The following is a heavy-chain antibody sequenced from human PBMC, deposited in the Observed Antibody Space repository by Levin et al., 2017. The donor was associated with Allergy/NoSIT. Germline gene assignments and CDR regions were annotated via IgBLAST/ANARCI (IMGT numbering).Heavy chain of an antibody. CDR1: GYTFTGYY. Sequence: ASVKVSCKASGYTFTGYYMHWVRQAPGQGLEWMGWINPNSGGTNYAQKFQGRVTMTRDTSISTAYMELSRLRSDDTAVYYCARDGGPYSSSPETNWFDPWGEGTLVTVSS. CDR3: ARDGGPYSSSPETNWFDP. V-gene: IGHV1-2*02. D-gene: IGHD6-13*01. CDR2: INPNSGGT. J-gene: IGHJ5*02.